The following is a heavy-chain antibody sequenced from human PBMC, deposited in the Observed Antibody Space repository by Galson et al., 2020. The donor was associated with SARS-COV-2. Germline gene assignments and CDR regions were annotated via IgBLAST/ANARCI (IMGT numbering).Heavy chain of an antibody. J-gene: IGHJ4*02. CDR3: ARITIFGVAGYYFDY. V-gene: IGHV4-59*01. Sequence: ETSETLSLTCTVSGDSMNSYYWSWIRQPPGKGLDWIGYIYYSGSTHYNPSLKSRVTISVDTSKNQFSLKLRSVTAADTALYYCARITIFGVAGYYFDYWGQGTLVTVS. CDR2: IYYSGST. CDR1: GDSMNSYY. D-gene: IGHD3-3*01.